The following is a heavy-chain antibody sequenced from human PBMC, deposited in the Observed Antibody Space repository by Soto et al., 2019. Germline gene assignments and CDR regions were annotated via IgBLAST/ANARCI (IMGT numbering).Heavy chain of an antibody. D-gene: IGHD2-15*01. J-gene: IGHJ5*02. Sequence: GASVKVSCKASGGTFSSYAISWVRQAPGQGLEWMGGIIPIFGTANYAQKFQGRVTITADKSTSTAYMELSSLRSEDTAVYYCAREPRSGDHCSGGSCYLNWFDPWGQGTLVTVSS. CDR3: AREPRSGDHCSGGSCYLNWFDP. CDR1: GGTFSSYA. V-gene: IGHV1-69*06. CDR2: IIPIFGTA.